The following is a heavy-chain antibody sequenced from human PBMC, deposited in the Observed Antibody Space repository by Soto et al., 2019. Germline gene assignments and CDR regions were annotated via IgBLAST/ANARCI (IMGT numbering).Heavy chain of an antibody. CDR2: ISHDGGET. V-gene: IGHV3-30*18. CDR3: AQDWGSSGWYNGFDA. J-gene: IGHJ5*02. D-gene: IGHD6-13*01. CDR1: GFTFSTSG. Sequence: QVQLVESGGGVVQSGRSLRLSCAASGFTFSTSGMHWIRQAPGKGLEWVAMISHDGGETYYVDSVKGRFTIARDTDKNTLHLQMDSLRPEDTATYYWAQDWGSSGWYNGFDAWGQGTLVTVSS.